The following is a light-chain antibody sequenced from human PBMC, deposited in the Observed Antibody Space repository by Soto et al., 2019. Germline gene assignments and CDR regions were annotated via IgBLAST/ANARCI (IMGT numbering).Light chain of an antibody. CDR1: QSINNL. CDR2: DVS. V-gene: IGKV1-5*01. J-gene: IGKJ4*01. CDR3: QQYDSYPLT. Sequence: VQMTQSPSTLSASVGDRVAITCRASQSINNLLAWYQQKPGKAPKFLIYDVSTLESGVPSRFSGSGSGTEFTLTLSTLQPEDFATYYCQQYDSYPLTFGGGTKVDIK.